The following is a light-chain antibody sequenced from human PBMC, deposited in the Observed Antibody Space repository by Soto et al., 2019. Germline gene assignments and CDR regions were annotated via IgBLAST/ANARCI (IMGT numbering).Light chain of an antibody. J-gene: IGKJ1*01. CDR3: QQYNDWPTT. CDR2: GAS. V-gene: IGKV3-15*01. Sequence: EIVMTQSPATLSVSPGERATLSCRASQSVSSTVAWYQQKPGQAPRLLIYGASTRATGIPARFSGSGSGTEFTLTISSLQSEDCAVYYCQQYNDWPTTFGQGTKVEIK. CDR1: QSVSST.